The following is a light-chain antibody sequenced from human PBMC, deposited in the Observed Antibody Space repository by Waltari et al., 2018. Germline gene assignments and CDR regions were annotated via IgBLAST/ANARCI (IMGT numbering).Light chain of an antibody. J-gene: IGKJ4*01. Sequence: DIQLTQSPSFLSASVGDRVTITCRASQGISTYLAWYQQNPGKAPRLLIYPASTLQSGVPSRFGGSGSGTEFTLTISSLQPEDFATYYCQQFNSYPLTFGGGTKVEIK. CDR3: QQFNSYPLT. V-gene: IGKV1-9*01. CDR1: QGISTY. CDR2: PAS.